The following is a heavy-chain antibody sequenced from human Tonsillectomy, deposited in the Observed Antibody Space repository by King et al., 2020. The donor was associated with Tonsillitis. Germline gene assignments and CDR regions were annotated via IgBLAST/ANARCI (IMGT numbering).Heavy chain of an antibody. CDR3: ARTHIYEFWSGYTVNGMDL. J-gene: IGHJ6*02. CDR2: TYYRSKWYN. CDR1: GDSVSSNSAA. V-gene: IGHV6-1*01. D-gene: IGHD3-3*01. Sequence: VQLQQSGPGLVKPSQTLSLTCAISGDSVSSNSAAWNWIRQSPSRGLEWLGRTYYRSKWYNDYALSVKSRITINPDTSKNQFSLQLNSVIPEDTAVYYCARTHIYEFWSGYTVNGMDLWGQGTTVTVSS.